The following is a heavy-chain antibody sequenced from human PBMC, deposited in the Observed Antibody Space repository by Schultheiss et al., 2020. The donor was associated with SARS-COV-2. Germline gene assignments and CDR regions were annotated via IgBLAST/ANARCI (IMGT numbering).Heavy chain of an antibody. Sequence: GGSLRLSCAASGFTFSNAWMNWVRQAPGKGLEWVANIHQDGSKKYYVDSVKGRFSISRDNAKNSLYLQMQSLRVEDTAVYYCASRHMAVAWAFDYWGQGTLVTVSS. CDR3: ASRHMAVAWAFDY. V-gene: IGHV3-7*03. CDR2: IHQDGSKK. D-gene: IGHD6-19*01. J-gene: IGHJ4*02. CDR1: GFTFSNAW.